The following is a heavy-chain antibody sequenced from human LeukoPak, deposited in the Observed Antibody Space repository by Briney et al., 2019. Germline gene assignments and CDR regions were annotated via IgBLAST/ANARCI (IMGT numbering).Heavy chain of an antibody. D-gene: IGHD3-22*01. J-gene: IGHJ3*02. Sequence: GGSLRLSCAASGFTFSHFAMAWVRQAPGKGLEWLLSLGGSAGDTYYADCVKGRFTISRDNSKNTLYLQMNSLRAEDTAVYYCAKDYGYYYDSSGYYPGAFDIWGQGTMVTVSS. CDR3: AKDYGYYYDSSGYYPGAFDI. V-gene: IGHV3-23*01. CDR1: GFTFSHFA. CDR2: LGGSAGDT.